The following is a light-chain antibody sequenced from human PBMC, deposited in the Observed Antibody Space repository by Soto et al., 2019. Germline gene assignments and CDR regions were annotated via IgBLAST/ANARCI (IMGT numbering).Light chain of an antibody. CDR2: AAS. J-gene: IGKJ2*01. Sequence: DIQMTQSPSSLSASVGDRVTITCRASQNIRTYLNWYQQKPGKAPELLIYAASSLRSGVPSRFSGSGSGTDFTLTISSLQPEDFATYHCQESHSIPYTFGQGTKLEIK. V-gene: IGKV1-39*01. CDR3: QESHSIPYT. CDR1: QNIRTY.